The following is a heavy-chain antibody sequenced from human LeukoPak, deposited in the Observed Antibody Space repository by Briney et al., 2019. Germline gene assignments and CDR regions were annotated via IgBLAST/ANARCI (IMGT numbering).Heavy chain of an antibody. CDR2: ISGGGGST. J-gene: IGHJ4*02. D-gene: IGHD2-15*01. Sequence: GGSLRLSCAASGFTFSTYAMSWVRQAPGKGLEWVSVISGGGGSTYYADSVKGRFTISSDNSKNTLYLQMNSLRAEDTAVYYCADCSGGSCYSKYWGQGTLVTVSS. V-gene: IGHV3-23*01. CDR3: ADCSGGSCYSKY. CDR1: GFTFSTYA.